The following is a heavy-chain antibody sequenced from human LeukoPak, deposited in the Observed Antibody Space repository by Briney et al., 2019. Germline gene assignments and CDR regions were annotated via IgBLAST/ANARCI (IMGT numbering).Heavy chain of an antibody. CDR1: GYTFTSYD. J-gene: IGHJ3*02. CDR3: ASPAPGYYGSGSYHPFDI. V-gene: IGHV1-2*02. D-gene: IGHD3-10*01. CDR2: INPNSGGT. Sequence: GASVKVSCKASGYTFTSYDINWVRQAPGQGLEWMGWINPNSGGTNYAQKFQGRVTMTRDTSISTAYMELSRLRSDDTAVYYCASPAPGYYGSGSYHPFDIWGQGTMVTVSS.